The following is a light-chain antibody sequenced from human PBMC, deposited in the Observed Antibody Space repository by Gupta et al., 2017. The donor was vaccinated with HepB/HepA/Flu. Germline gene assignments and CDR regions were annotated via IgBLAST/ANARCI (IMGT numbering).Light chain of an antibody. CDR2: DAT. V-gene: IGKV3-11*01. Sequence: EIVLTQSPATLSLSPGKRATLTCRASQSVGSYLAWYQQKHGQVPRLLIYDATNRATAIPARFSGSGSGTDIALTLTSRSPEDFEVYSCQQQNNSHPPVTFGHGTKVDIK. CDR1: QSVGSY. J-gene: IGKJ3*01. CDR3: QQQNNSHPPVT.